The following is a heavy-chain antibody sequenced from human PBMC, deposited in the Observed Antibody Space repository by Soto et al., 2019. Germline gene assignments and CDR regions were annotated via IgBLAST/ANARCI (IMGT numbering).Heavy chain of an antibody. Sequence: PSKTLSLTCTVSGCSISSGGYYWSWIRHHPGKGLEWIGYIYYSGSTYYNPSLKSRVTISVDTSKNQFSLKLSSVTAADTAVYYCAREPYGSCGSCHLPRVFDISGPATMVSV. D-gene: IGHD2-15*01. CDR2: IYYSGST. CDR1: GCSISSGGYY. CDR3: AREPYGSCGSCHLPRVFDI. V-gene: IGHV4-31*03. J-gene: IGHJ3*02.